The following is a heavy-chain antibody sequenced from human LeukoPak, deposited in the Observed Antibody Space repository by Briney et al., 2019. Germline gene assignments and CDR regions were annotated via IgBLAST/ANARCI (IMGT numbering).Heavy chain of an antibody. V-gene: IGHV3-69-1*02. CDR3: ARASNSPFDY. D-gene: IGHD2-21*01. CDR1: GFTFSNAW. CDR2: IYTDNNI. Sequence: PGGSLRLSCAASGFTFSNAWMTWVRQAPGKGLEWVSHIYTDNNIKEADAVKGRFTISRDNAENSLYLQMNSLRAEDTAIYYCARASNSPFDYWGQGTLVTVSS. J-gene: IGHJ4*02.